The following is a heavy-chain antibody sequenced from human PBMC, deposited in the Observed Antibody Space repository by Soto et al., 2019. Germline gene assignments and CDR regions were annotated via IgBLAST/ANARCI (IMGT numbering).Heavy chain of an antibody. CDR2: IYTSGST. CDR1: GGSISSYY. D-gene: IGHD3-10*01. CDR3: AREGSGSYYTSLDY. Sequence: SLTCPVSGGSISSYYWSWIRQPAGKGLEWIGRIYTSGSTNYNPSLKSRVTMSVDTSKNQFSLKLSSVTAADTAVYYCAREGSGSYYTSLDYWGQGTRVTVSA. V-gene: IGHV4-4*07. J-gene: IGHJ4*02.